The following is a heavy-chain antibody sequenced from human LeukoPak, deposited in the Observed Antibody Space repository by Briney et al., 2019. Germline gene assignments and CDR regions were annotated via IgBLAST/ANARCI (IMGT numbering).Heavy chain of an antibody. Sequence: KPSATLSLTCAVYGGSFSGYYWSWIRQPPGKGQEWIGEINHSGSTNYNPSLKSRVTISVDTSKNQFSLKLSSVTAADTAVYYCARGVRGIAARRNNWFDPWGQGTLVTVSS. CDR2: INHSGST. J-gene: IGHJ5*02. V-gene: IGHV4-34*01. CDR3: ARGVRGIAARRNNWFDP. CDR1: GGSFSGYY. D-gene: IGHD6-6*01.